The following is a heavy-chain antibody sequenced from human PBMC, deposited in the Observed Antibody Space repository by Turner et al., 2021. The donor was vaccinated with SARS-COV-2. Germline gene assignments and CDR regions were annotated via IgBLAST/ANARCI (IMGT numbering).Heavy chain of an antibody. V-gene: IGHV4-34*01. CDR3: ARDPRAGIDY. CDR1: GWSFIGYH. Sequence: VPPQQWGAGLCKPSENLSPTCRVDGWSFIGYHWTWVRQPPGKWLRWIGEVTSIGSTYYNPSLRGRLTISVDMSKNHFSLNLISVTAADSCMYYCARDPRAGIDYWGQGTLVTVSS. D-gene: IGHD3-10*01. J-gene: IGHJ4*02. CDR2: VTSIGST.